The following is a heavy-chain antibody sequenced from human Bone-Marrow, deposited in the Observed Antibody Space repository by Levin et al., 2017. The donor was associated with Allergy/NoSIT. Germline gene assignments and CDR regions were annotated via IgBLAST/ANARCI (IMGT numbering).Heavy chain of an antibody. J-gene: IGHJ4*02. CDR3: ARDLGITGQPLEPDY. CDR1: GYTFTGYY. Sequence: GESLKISCKASGYTFTGYYMHWVRQAPGQGLEWMGWINPNSGGTNYAQKFQGRVTMTRDTSISTAYMELSRLRSDDTAVYYCARDLGITGQPLEPDYWGQGTLVTVSS. V-gene: IGHV1-2*02. CDR2: INPNSGGT. D-gene: IGHD1-20*01.